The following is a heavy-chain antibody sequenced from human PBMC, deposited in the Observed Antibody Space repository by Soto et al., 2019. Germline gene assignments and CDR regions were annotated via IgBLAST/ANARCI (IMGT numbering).Heavy chain of an antibody. D-gene: IGHD6-13*01. V-gene: IGHV3-33*01. CDR1: GFTFSSYG. Sequence: QVQLVESGGGVVQPGRSLRLSCAASGFTFSSYGMHWVRQAPGKGLEWVAVIWYDGSNKYYADSVKGRFTISRDNSKNTLYLQMNSLRAEDTAVYYCARASSSWFEGYYFDYGGQGTLVTVSS. J-gene: IGHJ4*02. CDR3: ARASSSWFEGYYFDY. CDR2: IWYDGSNK.